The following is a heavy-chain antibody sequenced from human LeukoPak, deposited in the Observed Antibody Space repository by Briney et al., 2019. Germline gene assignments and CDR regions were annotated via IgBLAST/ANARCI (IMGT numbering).Heavy chain of an antibody. Sequence: NASETLSLTCAVYGGSFSGYYWSWIRQPPGKGLEWIGEINHSGSTNYNPSLKSRVTISVDTSKDQFSLKLSSVTAADTAVYYCARGGIAAAGWGQGTLVTVSS. CDR1: GGSFSGYY. D-gene: IGHD6-13*01. CDR3: ARGGIAAAG. V-gene: IGHV4-34*01. J-gene: IGHJ4*02. CDR2: INHSGST.